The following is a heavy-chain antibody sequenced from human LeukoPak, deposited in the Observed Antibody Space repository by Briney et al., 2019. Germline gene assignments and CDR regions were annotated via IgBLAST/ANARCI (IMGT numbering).Heavy chain of an antibody. J-gene: IGHJ4*02. CDR3: AREMAV. CDR2: IYYSGST. D-gene: IGHD2-8*01. CDR1: GDSLSSSSYC. V-gene: IGHV4-39*07. Sequence: PSETLSLTCIVSGDSLSSSSYCWGWIRQPPGKGLEWIGSIYYSGSTYYNLSLKSRVTISVDTSKNQFSLKLSSVTAADTAVYYCAREMAVWGQGALVTVSS.